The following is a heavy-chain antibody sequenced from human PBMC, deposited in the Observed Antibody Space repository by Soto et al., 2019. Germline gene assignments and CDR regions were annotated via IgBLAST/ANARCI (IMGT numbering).Heavy chain of an antibody. CDR2: INNGGGT. CDR3: ATSSDWSPLLDY. V-gene: IGHV1-2*02. CDR1: QYTFTNFY. J-gene: IGHJ4*02. D-gene: IGHD6-19*01. Sequence: ASVKVSCKASQYTFTNFYLHWVQQAPGQRPEWMGWINNGGGTIYAQKFQGRLTMTRDTSITTAYMELRRLSSDDTAFYYCATSSDWSPLLDYWGQGTLVTVSS.